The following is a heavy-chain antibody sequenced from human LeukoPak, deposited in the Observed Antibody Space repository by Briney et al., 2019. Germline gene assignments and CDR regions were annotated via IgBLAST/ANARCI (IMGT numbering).Heavy chain of an antibody. CDR3: ARVVGSTSWFDS. CDR2: TYYSGNT. J-gene: IGHJ5*01. D-gene: IGHD2-2*01. V-gene: IGHV4-31*03. CDR1: GDFIIGAPYY. Sequence: SQTLSLTCTVSGDFIIGAPYYWSWVRQHPGKGLECIAYTYYSGNTYYNPSLKSRVNLSVDTSNNQFSLNLTSVTAAATAVYYCARVVGSTSWFDSWGQGTRVTVSS.